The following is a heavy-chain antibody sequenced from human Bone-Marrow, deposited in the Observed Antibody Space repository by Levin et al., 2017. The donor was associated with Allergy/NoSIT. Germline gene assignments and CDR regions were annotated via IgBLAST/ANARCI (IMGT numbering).Heavy chain of an antibody. Sequence: MASETLSLTCTVSGGSINNYYWSWIRQSAGKGLEWIGRIYSSGSTNYNPSLKSRVTLSVDTANKQFSLRLRSVTAADTAIYYCASDGTFSGSYGTDYWGQGTLVTVSS. CDR1: GGSINNYY. D-gene: IGHD1-26*01. CDR3: ASDGTFSGSYGTDY. CDR2: IYSSGST. V-gene: IGHV4-4*07. J-gene: IGHJ4*02.